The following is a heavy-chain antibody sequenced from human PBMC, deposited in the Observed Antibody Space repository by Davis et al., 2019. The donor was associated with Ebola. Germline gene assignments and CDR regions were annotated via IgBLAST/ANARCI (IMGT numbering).Heavy chain of an antibody. J-gene: IGHJ4*02. D-gene: IGHD1-26*01. Sequence: MPSETLSLTCTVSGGSISSNNYYWGWIRQPPGKGLEWIGSFYYRGTPYYTPSLKSRVTISVDTSNNQFSLKLTSVSAADTAVYYCATRRLSFEAIDYWGQGTLVTVSS. CDR3: ATRRLSFEAIDY. V-gene: IGHV4-39*01. CDR2: FYYRGTP. CDR1: GGSISSNNYY.